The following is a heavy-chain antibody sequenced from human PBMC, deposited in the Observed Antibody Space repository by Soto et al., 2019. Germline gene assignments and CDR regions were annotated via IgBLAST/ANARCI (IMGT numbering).Heavy chain of an antibody. Sequence: EVQLLESGGGLVQPGGSLRLSCAASGFTFSSYAMIWVRQAPGKGLEWVSAISGSGGSTYYADSVKGRFTISRDNSKNTLYLQMNSLRAEDTAVYYCARWAGRPYSFDYWGQGTLVTVSS. J-gene: IGHJ4*02. CDR2: ISGSGGST. V-gene: IGHV3-23*01. CDR1: GFTFSSYA. CDR3: ARWAGRPYSFDY. D-gene: IGHD6-6*01.